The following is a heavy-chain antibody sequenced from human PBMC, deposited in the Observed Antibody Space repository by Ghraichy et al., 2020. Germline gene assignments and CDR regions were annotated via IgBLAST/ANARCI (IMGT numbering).Heavy chain of an antibody. CDR2: INHSGST. J-gene: IGHJ6*02. CDR3: ARANLRILTGRYYYYGMDV. D-gene: IGHD3-9*01. V-gene: IGHV4-34*01. Sequence: SETLSLTCAVYGGSFSGYYWSWIRQPPGKGLEWIGEINHSGSTNYNPSLKSRVTISVDTSKNQFSLKLSSVTAADTAVYYCARANLRILTGRYYYYGMDVWGQGTTVTVSS. CDR1: GGSFSGYY.